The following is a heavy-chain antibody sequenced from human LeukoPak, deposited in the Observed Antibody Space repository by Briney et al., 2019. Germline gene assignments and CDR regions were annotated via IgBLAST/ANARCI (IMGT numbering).Heavy chain of an antibody. D-gene: IGHD5-24*01. J-gene: IGHJ4*02. V-gene: IGHV3-33*01. CDR1: GFTFSSCG. CDR3: ARGRDGYNWIDY. CDR2: IWYDGTNK. Sequence: AGGSLRLSCAASGFTFSSCGMHWVRQAPGKGLEWVAVIWYDGTNKYYADSVRGRFTTSRDNSKNTLYLQMNSLRAEDTAVYYCARGRDGYNWIDYWGQGTLVTVSS.